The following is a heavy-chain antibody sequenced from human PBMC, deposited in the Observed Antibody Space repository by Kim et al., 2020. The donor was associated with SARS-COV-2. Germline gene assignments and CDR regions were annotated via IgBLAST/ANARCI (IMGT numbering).Heavy chain of an antibody. Sequence: GGSLRLSCAASGFIFSNAWMSWVRQAPGKGLEWVGRIKSKTDGGTTDYAAPVKGRFTISRDDSKNTLYLQTNSLKTGDTAVYYCTTTGTSDNDSGYYYYYGMDVWGQGTTVTVSS. D-gene: IGHD1-7*01. V-gene: IGHV3-15*01. CDR3: TTTGTSDNDSGYYYYYGMDV. J-gene: IGHJ6*02. CDR1: GFIFSNAW. CDR2: IKSKTDGGTT.